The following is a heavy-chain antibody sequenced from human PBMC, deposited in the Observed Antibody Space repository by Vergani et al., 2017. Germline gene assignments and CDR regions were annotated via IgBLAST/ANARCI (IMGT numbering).Heavy chain of an antibody. Sequence: QVQLQQWGAGLLKPSETLSLTCAVYGGSFSGYYWSWIRQPPGKGLEWIGEINHSGSTNYNPSLKSRVTISVDTSKNQFSLKLSSVTAADTAVYYCARDVSRDWYFDLWGRGTLVTVSS. CDR1: GGSFSGYY. J-gene: IGHJ2*01. V-gene: IGHV4-34*01. D-gene: IGHD2-8*01. CDR3: ARDVSRDWYFDL. CDR2: INHSGST.